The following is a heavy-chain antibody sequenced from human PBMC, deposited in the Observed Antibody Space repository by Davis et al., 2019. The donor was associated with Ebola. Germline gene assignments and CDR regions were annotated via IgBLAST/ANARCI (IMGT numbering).Heavy chain of an antibody. CDR3: ARGRYGSGWSFDY. CDR1: GYTFTGYY. V-gene: IGHV1-2*02. J-gene: IGHJ4*02. D-gene: IGHD6-19*01. CDR2: INPNSGGT. Sequence: ASVKVSCKACGYTFTGYYMHWVRQAPGQGLEWMGWINPNSGGTNYAQKFQGRVTMTRDTSISTAYMELSRLRSDDTAVYYCARGRYGSGWSFDYWGQGTLVTVSS.